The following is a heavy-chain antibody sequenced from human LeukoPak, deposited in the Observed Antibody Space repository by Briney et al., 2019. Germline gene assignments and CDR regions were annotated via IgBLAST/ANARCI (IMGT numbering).Heavy chain of an antibody. CDR1: SYSISSGSY. V-gene: IGHV4-38-2*01. CDR2: IFHSGNS. J-gene: IGHJ4*02. D-gene: IGHD4-17*01. Sequence: SETLSLTCAVSSYSISSGSYWGWIRQSPGKGLEWVGSIFHSGNSYYNPSLKSRLTMSVDTSKNQFSLKLTSVTAADAALYYCARVTYVDDMLYQYFDYWGQGILVTVSS. CDR3: ARVTYVDDMLYQYFDY.